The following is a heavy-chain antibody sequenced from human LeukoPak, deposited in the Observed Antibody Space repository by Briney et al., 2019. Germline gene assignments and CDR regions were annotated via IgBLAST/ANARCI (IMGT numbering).Heavy chain of an antibody. J-gene: IGHJ6*02. V-gene: IGHV4-34*01. CDR1: GGSFSGYY. CDR2: INHSGST. D-gene: IGHD3-9*01. Sequence: PSETLSLTCAVYGGSFSGYYWSWIRQPPGKGLEWIGEINHSGSTNYNPSLKSRVTISVDTSKNQFSLKLSSVTAADTAVYYCARLPSSKRYYDILTGWPADMDVWGQGTTVTVSS. CDR3: ARLPSSKRYYDILTGWPADMDV.